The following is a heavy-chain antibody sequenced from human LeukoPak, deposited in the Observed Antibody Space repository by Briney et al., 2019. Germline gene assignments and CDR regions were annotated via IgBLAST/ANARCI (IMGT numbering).Heavy chain of an antibody. J-gene: IGHJ4*02. V-gene: IGHV4-34*01. D-gene: IGHD5-24*01. Sequence: SETLSLTCAVYGGSFSGYYWSWIRQPPGKGLEWIGEINHSGSTNYNPSLKSRVSISADASMNQFSLKLSSVTAADTAVYYCARLKDGYNYPVDYWGQGTLVTVSS. CDR1: GGSFSGYY. CDR3: ARLKDGYNYPVDY. CDR2: INHSGST.